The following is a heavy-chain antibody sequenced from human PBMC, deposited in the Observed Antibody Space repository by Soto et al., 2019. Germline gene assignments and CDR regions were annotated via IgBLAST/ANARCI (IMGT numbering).Heavy chain of an antibody. CDR2: ISGSGGST. CDR1: GFTFSSYA. D-gene: IGHD2-8*01. J-gene: IGHJ5*02. V-gene: IGHV3-23*01. Sequence: PGGSLRLSCAASGFTFSSYAMSWVRQAPGKGLEWVSAISGSGGSTYYADSVKGRFTISRDNSKNTLYLQMNSLRAEDTAVYYCAKPEVVLMVYAPNWFDPWGQGTLVTVSS. CDR3: AKPEVVLMVYAPNWFDP.